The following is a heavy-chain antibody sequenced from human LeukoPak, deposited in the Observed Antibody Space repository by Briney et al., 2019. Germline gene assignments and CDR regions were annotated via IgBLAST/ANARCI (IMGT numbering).Heavy chain of an antibody. Sequence: TSETLSLTCAVYGGSFSGYYWSWIRQPPGKGLEWIGEINHSGSTNYNPSLKSRVTISVDTSKNQFSLKLSSVTAADTAVYYCARGRITTRYFDLWGRGTLVTVSS. D-gene: IGHD1-14*01. CDR2: INHSGST. V-gene: IGHV4-34*01. J-gene: IGHJ2*01. CDR1: GGSFSGYY. CDR3: ARGRITTRYFDL.